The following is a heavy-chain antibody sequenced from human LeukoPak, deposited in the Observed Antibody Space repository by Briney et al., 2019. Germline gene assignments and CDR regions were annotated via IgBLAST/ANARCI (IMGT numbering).Heavy chain of an antibody. Sequence: PGGSLRLSCAASGFTFSSYSMNWVRQAPGKGLEWVSSISSSSSNIYYADSVKGRFTISRDNAKNSLYLQMNSLRAEDTAVYYCARDLEDDFWSGYLTNAMDVWGKGTTVTVSS. V-gene: IGHV3-21*01. CDR2: ISSSSSNI. CDR3: ARDLEDDFWSGYLTNAMDV. D-gene: IGHD3-3*01. CDR1: GFTFSSYS. J-gene: IGHJ6*04.